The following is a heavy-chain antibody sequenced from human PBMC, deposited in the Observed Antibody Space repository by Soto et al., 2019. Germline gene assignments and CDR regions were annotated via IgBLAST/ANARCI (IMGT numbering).Heavy chain of an antibody. Sequence: QVQLVQSGAEVKKPGASVKVSCKASGYTFTGYYMHWVRQAPGQGLEWMGWINPNSGATNYAKKFQERVTMTRDTSISTAYMELSRLRSDDTAVYYCARACGSGRVGYNWFDPWGQGTLVTVSS. CDR1: GYTFTGYY. J-gene: IGHJ5*02. D-gene: IGHD3-10*01. CDR3: ARACGSGRVGYNWFDP. CDR2: INPNSGAT. V-gene: IGHV1-2*02.